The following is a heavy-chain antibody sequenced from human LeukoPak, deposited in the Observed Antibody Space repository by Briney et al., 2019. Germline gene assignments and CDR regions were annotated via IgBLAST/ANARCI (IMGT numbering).Heavy chain of an antibody. V-gene: IGHV3-53*01. Sequence: GGSLRLSCAASGFTVSSNHMSWVRQAPGKGLEWVSIIYSGGSVYYADSVKGRFTISRDDSQNTLYPQMNSLRADDTAVYYCASGSRPYSSPDSWGQGALVTVSS. CDR3: ASGSRPYSSPDS. CDR1: GFTVSSNH. J-gene: IGHJ4*02. CDR2: IYSGGSV. D-gene: IGHD6-13*01.